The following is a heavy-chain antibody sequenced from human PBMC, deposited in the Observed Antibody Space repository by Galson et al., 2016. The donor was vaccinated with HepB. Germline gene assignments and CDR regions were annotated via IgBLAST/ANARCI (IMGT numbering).Heavy chain of an antibody. D-gene: IGHD4-17*01. V-gene: IGHV3-11*06. CDR1: GFTFSDYY. CDR3: AREKKEGDYADYYGMDV. J-gene: IGHJ6*02. CDR2: ISSSRSYR. Sequence: SLRLSCAASGFTFSDYYMTWVRQAPGKGLEWVSYISSSRSYRKYADSVKGRFTISTDNAKNSLFLQMNSLRAEDTAVYYCAREKKEGDYADYYGMDVWGQGTTVTVSS.